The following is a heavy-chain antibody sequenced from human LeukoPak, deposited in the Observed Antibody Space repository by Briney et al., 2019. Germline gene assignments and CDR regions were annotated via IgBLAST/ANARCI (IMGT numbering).Heavy chain of an antibody. Sequence: GASVKVSCKASGYTFTSYAMHWVRQAPGQRLEWMGWINAGNGNTKYSQKFQGKVTITRDTSASTAYMELSSLRSEDTAVYYCARYEAAAGLFDYWGQGTLVTVSS. CDR2: INAGNGNT. CDR3: ARYEAAAGLFDY. D-gene: IGHD6-13*01. V-gene: IGHV1-3*01. J-gene: IGHJ4*02. CDR1: GYTFTSYA.